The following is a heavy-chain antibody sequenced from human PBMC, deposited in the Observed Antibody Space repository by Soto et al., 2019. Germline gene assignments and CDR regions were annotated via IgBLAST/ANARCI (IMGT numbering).Heavy chain of an antibody. J-gene: IGHJ5*02. CDR3: ARNLDPYYGSGSGAS. Sequence: QVQLVQSGAEVKKPGASVKVSCKASGYTFTSYGISWVRQAPGQGLEWMGWISAYNGNTNYAQKLQGRVTMTTDTATSTADMELRSLRSDDTALYYCARNLDPYYGSGSGASWGQGTLVTFSS. CDR1: GYTFTSYG. V-gene: IGHV1-18*01. D-gene: IGHD3-10*01. CDR2: ISAYNGNT.